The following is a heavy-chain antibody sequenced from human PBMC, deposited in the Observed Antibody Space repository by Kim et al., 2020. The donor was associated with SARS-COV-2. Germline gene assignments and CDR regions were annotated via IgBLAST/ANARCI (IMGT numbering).Heavy chain of an antibody. J-gene: IGHJ4*02. CDR2: INEDGSER. Sequence: GWSLRLSCVASGFTFSRSWVTWLRQAPGKGLEWVANINEDGSERYYVDSVKGRFTISRDNAKNAFYLQMNSLRVDDTAVYYCARGGNYYYWGQGTLVTVSS. D-gene: IGHD1-7*01. CDR1: GFTFSRSW. V-gene: IGHV3-7*01. CDR3: ARGGNYYY.